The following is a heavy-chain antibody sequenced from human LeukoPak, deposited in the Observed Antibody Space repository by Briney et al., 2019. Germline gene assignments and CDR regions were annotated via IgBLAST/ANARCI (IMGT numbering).Heavy chain of an antibody. Sequence: GASLKISCKGSGYSFSSYWIAWVRQMPGKGLEWMGVIYPGDSDTTYSPSFQGQVTISADKSISTAYLQWNSLKASDTAMYFCARRRSSTLIDYWGQGTLVTVSS. CDR1: GYSFSSYW. D-gene: IGHD3-10*01. CDR2: IYPGDSDT. V-gene: IGHV5-51*01. J-gene: IGHJ4*02. CDR3: ARRRSSTLIDY.